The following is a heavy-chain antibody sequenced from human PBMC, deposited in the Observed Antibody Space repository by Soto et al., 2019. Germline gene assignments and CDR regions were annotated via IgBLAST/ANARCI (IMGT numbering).Heavy chain of an antibody. V-gene: IGHV3-23*01. CDR3: AKDLLTASSTFFYYYGVDV. CDR1: GLTFSDYA. J-gene: IGHJ6*02. Sequence: EVQLLESGGGLAQPGGSLRLSCVVSGLTFSDYAMSWVRLAPGKGPGWIAGNSGTGDGLNTANSVKGRFIISRDNSKNTLYLQMNSLRAEDTAVYYCAKDLLTASSTFFYYYGVDVWGQGATVTVSS. D-gene: IGHD2-2*01. CDR2: NSGTGDGL.